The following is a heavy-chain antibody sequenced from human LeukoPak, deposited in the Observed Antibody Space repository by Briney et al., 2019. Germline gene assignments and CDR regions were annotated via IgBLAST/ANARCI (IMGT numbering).Heavy chain of an antibody. J-gene: IGHJ4*02. CDR3: AKHGGPLGYFDY. CDR1: GFTFSSYA. CDR2: ISGSGGST. V-gene: IGHV3-23*01. Sequence: GGSLRLSCAASGFTFSSYAMSWVRQAPGKGLEWVSAISGSGGSTYYADSVKGRLTISRDNSKITLDLQMNSLRAQDTALYYWAKHGGPLGYFDYGGEGTLVTV.